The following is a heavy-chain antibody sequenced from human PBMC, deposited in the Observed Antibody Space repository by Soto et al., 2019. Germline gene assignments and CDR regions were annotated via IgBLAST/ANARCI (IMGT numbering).Heavy chain of an antibody. D-gene: IGHD2-2*01. Sequence: EVQLVESGGGLVQPGGSLRLSCAASGFTFSNYDMNWVRQAPGKGLEWASYISSDSSTLYYADSVKGRFTISRDYAKNSLYLQMNSLRAEDTAVYYCARERYCSSTSCYFFDYWGLGTLVTVSS. CDR1: GFTFSNYD. CDR3: ARERYCSSTSCYFFDY. J-gene: IGHJ4*02. CDR2: ISSDSSTL. V-gene: IGHV3-48*01.